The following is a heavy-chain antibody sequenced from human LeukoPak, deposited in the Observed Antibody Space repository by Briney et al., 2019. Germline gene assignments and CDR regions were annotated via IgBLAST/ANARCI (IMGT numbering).Heavy chain of an antibody. D-gene: IGHD3-10*01. Sequence: GGSLRLSCAASGFTFSSYAMHWVRQAPGKGLEYVSAISSNGGSTYYANSVKGRFTISRDNSKNTLYLQMGSLRAEDMAVYYCARTSGGNYYGSGSYTDYWGQGTLVTVSS. CDR1: GFTFSSYA. V-gene: IGHV3-64*01. J-gene: IGHJ4*02. CDR3: ARTSGGNYYGSGSYTDY. CDR2: ISSNGGST.